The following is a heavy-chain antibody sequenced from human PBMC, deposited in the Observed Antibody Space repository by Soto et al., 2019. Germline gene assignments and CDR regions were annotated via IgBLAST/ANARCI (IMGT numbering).Heavy chain of an antibody. V-gene: IGHV1-69*01. Sequence: QVQLVQSGAEVKKPGSSVKVSCKASGGTFSSYAISWVRQAPGQGLEWMGGIIPIFGTANYAQKFQGRVTITADESTSTAYMELSSLRSEDTAVYYCARARAVVAPAAIPAVYFYGMDVWGQGTTVTVSS. CDR1: GGTFSSYA. J-gene: IGHJ6*02. CDR3: ARARAVVAPAAIPAVYFYGMDV. D-gene: IGHD2-2*01. CDR2: IIPIFGTA.